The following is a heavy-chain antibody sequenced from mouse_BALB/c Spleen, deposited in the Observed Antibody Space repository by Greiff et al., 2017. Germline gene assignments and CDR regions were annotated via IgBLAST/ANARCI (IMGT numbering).Heavy chain of an antibody. Sequence: VHVKQSGAELVKPGASVKLSCTASGFNIKDTYMHWVKQRPEQGLEWIGRIDPANGNTKYDPKFQGKATITADTSSNTAYLQISSLTSEDTAVYYCAMITTFAYWGQGTLVTVSA. CDR3: AMITTFAY. D-gene: IGHD2-4*01. J-gene: IGHJ3*01. CDR1: GFNIKDTY. CDR2: IDPANGNT. V-gene: IGHV14-3*02.